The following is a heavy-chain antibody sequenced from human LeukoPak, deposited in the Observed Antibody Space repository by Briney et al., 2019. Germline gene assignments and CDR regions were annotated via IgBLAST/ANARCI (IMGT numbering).Heavy chain of an antibody. Sequence: GGSLRLSCAASGFTFSGYWMSWVRQAPGKGLEWVANIEQDGSEKYYVDSVKGRFTISRDNAKNSLYLQMNSLRAEDTAVYYCARDVLTGYPYYYYYGMDVWGQGTTVTVSS. CDR1: GFTFSGYW. D-gene: IGHD3-9*01. CDR2: IEQDGSEK. V-gene: IGHV3-7*01. CDR3: ARDVLTGYPYYYYYGMDV. J-gene: IGHJ6*02.